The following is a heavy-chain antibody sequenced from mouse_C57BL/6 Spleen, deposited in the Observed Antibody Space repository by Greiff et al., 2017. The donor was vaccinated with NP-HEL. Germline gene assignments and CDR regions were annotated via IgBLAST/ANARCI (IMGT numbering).Heavy chain of an antibody. D-gene: IGHD1-1*01. CDR3: ARGITTVVAPYYYAMDY. Sequence: LKQSGASVKISCKASGYAFSSYWMNWVKQRPGKGLEWIGQIYPGDGDTNYNGKFKGKATLTADKSSSTAYMQLSSLTSEDSAVYFCARGITTVVAPYYYAMDYWGQGTSVTVSS. CDR1: GYAFSSYW. V-gene: IGHV1-80*01. J-gene: IGHJ4*01. CDR2: IYPGDGDT.